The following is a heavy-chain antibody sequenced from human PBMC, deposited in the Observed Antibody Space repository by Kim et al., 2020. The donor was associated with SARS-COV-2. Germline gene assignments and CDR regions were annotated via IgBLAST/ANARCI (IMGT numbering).Heavy chain of an antibody. CDR3: ARGGPFSGSGSPFVY. Sequence: ASVKVSCKASVYTFSNNGMDWVRRAPGQSLEWMGWINIADGKTEYAQKFHGRVTITRDTSASATYLELSRLTSEETAGYYCARGGPFSGSGSPFVYWGQG. D-gene: IGHD3-10*01. V-gene: IGHV1-3*04. CDR1: VYTFSNNG. J-gene: IGHJ4*02. CDR2: INIADGKT.